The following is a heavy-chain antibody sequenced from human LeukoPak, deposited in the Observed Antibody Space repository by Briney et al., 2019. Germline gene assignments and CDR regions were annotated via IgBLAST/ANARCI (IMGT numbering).Heavy chain of an antibody. CDR1: GSTFDDYG. CDR3: ARVYYGSGSYLFDY. V-gene: IGHV3-20*01. Sequence: GGSLRLSCAASGSTFDDYGMSWVRQAPGKGLEWVSGINWNGGSTGYADSVKGRFTISRGNAKNSLYLQMNSLRAEDTALYHCARVYYGSGSYLFDYWGQGTLVTVSS. J-gene: IGHJ4*02. D-gene: IGHD3-10*01. CDR2: INWNGGST.